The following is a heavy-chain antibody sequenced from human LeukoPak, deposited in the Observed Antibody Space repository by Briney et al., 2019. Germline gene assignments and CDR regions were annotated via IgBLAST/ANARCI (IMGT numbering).Heavy chain of an antibody. Sequence: PGGSLRLSCAASGFTFSSYEMNWVRQAPGKGLEWVSYISSSGSTIYYADSVKGRFTISRDNAKNSLYLKMNSLRAEDTAVYYCARARAYSRSSWYPHFDYWGQGTLVTVSS. CDR1: GFTFSSYE. J-gene: IGHJ4*02. V-gene: IGHV3-48*03. D-gene: IGHD1-26*01. CDR3: ARARAYSRSSWYPHFDY. CDR2: ISSSGSTI.